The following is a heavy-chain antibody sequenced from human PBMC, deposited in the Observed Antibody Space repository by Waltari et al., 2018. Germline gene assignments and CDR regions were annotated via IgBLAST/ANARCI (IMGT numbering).Heavy chain of an antibody. V-gene: IGHV3-9*01. D-gene: IGHD3-16*01. CDR2: ISWNSGSI. CDR1: GFTFADYA. CDR3: GKGQSDRLIYYYGMDV. Sequence: EVQLVESGGGLVQPGRSLRLSCAASGFTFADYAMHWVRQAPGKGLEWVSGISWNSGSIGYADTVKGRFTNTRDKAKNSLYLQMNSLRGEDTALYYCGKGQSDRLIYYYGMDVWGQGTTVTVSS. J-gene: IGHJ6*02.